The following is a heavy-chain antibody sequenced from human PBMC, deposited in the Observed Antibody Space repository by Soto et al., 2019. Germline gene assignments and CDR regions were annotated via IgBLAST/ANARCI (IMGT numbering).Heavy chain of an antibody. J-gene: IGHJ6*02. CDR1: GFTFSSYS. Sequence: EVQLVESGGGLVKPGGSLRLSCAASGFTFSSYSMNWVRQAPGKGLEWVSSISSSSSYIYYADSVKGRFTISRDNAKTSLYLQMNSLRAEDTAVYYCARAVDYVWGSYRPYYYYGMDVWGQGTTVTVSS. CDR3: ARAVDYVWGSYRPYYYYGMDV. V-gene: IGHV3-21*01. CDR2: ISSSSSYI. D-gene: IGHD3-16*02.